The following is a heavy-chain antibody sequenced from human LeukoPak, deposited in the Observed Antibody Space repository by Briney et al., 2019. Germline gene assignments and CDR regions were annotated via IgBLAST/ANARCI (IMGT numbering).Heavy chain of an antibody. Sequence: GGSLRLSCAASGFTFSSYAMSWVRQAPGKGLEWVSAISGSGGSTYHADSVKGRFTISRDNSKNTLYLQMNSLRAEDTAVYSCARDHSGTQDYWGQGTLVTVSS. V-gene: IGHV3-23*01. CDR3: ARDHSGTQDY. CDR2: ISGSGGST. D-gene: IGHD1-1*01. J-gene: IGHJ4*02. CDR1: GFTFSSYA.